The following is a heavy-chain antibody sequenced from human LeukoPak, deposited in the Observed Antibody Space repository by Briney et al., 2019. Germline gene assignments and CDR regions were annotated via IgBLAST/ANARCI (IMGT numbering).Heavy chain of an antibody. CDR2: IKQDGSEK. D-gene: IGHD6-25*01. CDR1: GFTFSSYW. CDR3: AISATARGGFDF. Sequence: GGSLRLSCAASGFTFSSYWMSWVRQAPGKGLERVANIKQDGSEKYYVDSVKGRFTISRDNAKNSLFLQMNSLRAEDTAVYFCAISATARGGFDFWGQGTLVTVSS. V-gene: IGHV3-7*01. J-gene: IGHJ4*02.